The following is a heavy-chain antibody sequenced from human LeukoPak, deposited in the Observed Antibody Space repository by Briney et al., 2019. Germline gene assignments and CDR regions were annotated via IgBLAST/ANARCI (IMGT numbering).Heavy chain of an antibody. CDR3: ARDLYGGQLWLLSWFDP. V-gene: IGHV3-7*01. Sequence: GGSLRLSCAASGFIFSSYWMSWVRQAPGKGLEWVANIKQDGSEKYYVDSVKGRFTISRDNAKNSLYLQMNSLRAEDTAVYYCARDLYGGQLWLLSWFDPWGQGTLVTVSS. D-gene: IGHD5-18*01. CDR1: GFIFSSYW. CDR2: IKQDGSEK. J-gene: IGHJ5*02.